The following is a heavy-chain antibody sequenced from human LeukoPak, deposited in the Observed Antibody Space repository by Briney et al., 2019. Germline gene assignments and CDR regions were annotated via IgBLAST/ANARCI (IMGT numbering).Heavy chain of an antibody. V-gene: IGHV4-39*07. CDR1: GGSISSSSYY. CDR3: ARVTYYGSGRLY. Sequence: PSETLSLTCTVSGGSISSSSYYWGWIRQPPGKGLEWIGSIYYSGSTYYNPSLKSRVTISVDTSKNQFSLKLSSVTAADTAVYYCARVTYYGSGRLYWGQGTLVTVSS. J-gene: IGHJ4*02. CDR2: IYYSGST. D-gene: IGHD3-10*01.